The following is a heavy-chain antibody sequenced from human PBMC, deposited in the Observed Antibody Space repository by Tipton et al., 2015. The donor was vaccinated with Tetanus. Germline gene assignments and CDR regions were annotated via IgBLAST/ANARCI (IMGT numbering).Heavy chain of an antibody. Sequence: TLSLTCGVSDGSFNAYYWSWIRQTPGKGLEWIGEVNQSGSTKYNPPLKSRVTISADMSKNQFSLKLTSVTAADTATYYCARMGFTYGQVVYWGQGTLVTVAS. J-gene: IGHJ4*02. D-gene: IGHD5-18*01. CDR2: VNQSGST. V-gene: IGHV4-34*01. CDR3: ARMGFTYGQVVY. CDR1: DGSFNAYY.